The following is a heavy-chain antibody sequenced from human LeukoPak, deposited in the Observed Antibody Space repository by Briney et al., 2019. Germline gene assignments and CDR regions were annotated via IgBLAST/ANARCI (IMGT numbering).Heavy chain of an antibody. CDR3: ARFLRGATNALEI. CDR1: GGSFSGDF. Sequence: SETLSLTCAVYGGSFSGDFWSWIRQSPGKGLEWIGEINHGGSTNYNPSLKSRVTMSLDTSKNQFSLKLNSVTAADTAVYYCARFLRGATNALEIWGQGTMVIVSS. J-gene: IGHJ3*02. V-gene: IGHV4-34*01. D-gene: IGHD1-26*01. CDR2: INHGGST.